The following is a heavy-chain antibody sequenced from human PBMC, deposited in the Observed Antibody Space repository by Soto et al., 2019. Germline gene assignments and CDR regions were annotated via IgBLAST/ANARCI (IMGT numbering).Heavy chain of an antibody. CDR3: VHRLDDCREFEF. J-gene: IGHJ4*01. D-gene: IGHD2-21*02. CDR2: IYWDDNK. V-gene: IGHV2-5*02. CDR1: WLPYRSSELG. Sequence: LACTFCWLPYRSSELGLCWICQPPGKAVEWLALIYWDDNKRYSTSLQSRLTISKDTSKNQVVLTMTNMDPVDTATYYGVHRLDDCREFEFLGHGTLVTVSS.